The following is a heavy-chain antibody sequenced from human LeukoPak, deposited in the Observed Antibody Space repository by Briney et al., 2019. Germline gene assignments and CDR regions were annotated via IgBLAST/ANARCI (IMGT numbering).Heavy chain of an antibody. CDR1: GGSISSYY. CDR3: ARDDSSGYIPYAMDV. Sequence: PSETLSLTCTVTGGSISSYYWSWIRQPPGKGLEWIGYIYYSGSTNYNPSLKSRVSISVDTSKNQFSLKLSSVTAADTAVYYCARDDSSGYIPYAMDVWGQGTTVTVSS. V-gene: IGHV4-59*01. CDR2: IYYSGST. J-gene: IGHJ6*02. D-gene: IGHD6-19*01.